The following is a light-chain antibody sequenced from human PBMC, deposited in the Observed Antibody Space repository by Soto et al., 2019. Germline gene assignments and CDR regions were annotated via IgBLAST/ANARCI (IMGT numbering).Light chain of an antibody. CDR3: SSYTSSSTLVV. J-gene: IGLJ2*01. Sequence: QSALTQPASVSGSPGQSITISCTGTSSDVGGYNYVSWYQQHPGKAPKLMIYDVSNRPSGVSNCFSGSTSGNTASLTNSGLQAEDEADYYCSSYTSSSTLVVFGGGTKVTVL. CDR1: SSDVGGYNY. V-gene: IGLV2-14*01. CDR2: DVS.